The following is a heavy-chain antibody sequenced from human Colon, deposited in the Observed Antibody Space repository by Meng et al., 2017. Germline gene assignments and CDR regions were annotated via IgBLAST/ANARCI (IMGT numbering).Heavy chain of an antibody. V-gene: IGHV6-1*01. CDR3: ARDHGYSYGLPLDY. CDR2: TYYRSKWYN. CDR1: GDSVSSNTAA. J-gene: IGHJ4*02. Sequence: QVQLQQSGPGLVKPSQTLSLTCVLSGDSVSSNTAAWNWIRQSPSRGLEWLGRTYYRSKWYNEYAVSVKSRMTFNADTSKIQVSLQVNSVTPEDTAVYYCARDHGYSYGLPLDYWGQGILVTVSS. D-gene: IGHD5-18*01.